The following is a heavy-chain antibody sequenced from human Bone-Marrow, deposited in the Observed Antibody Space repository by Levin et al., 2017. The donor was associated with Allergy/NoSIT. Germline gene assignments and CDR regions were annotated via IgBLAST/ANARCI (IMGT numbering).Heavy chain of an antibody. Sequence: PGGSLRLSCVASGFAFSSYALSWVRQAPGKGLEWVSLISGVGRSTYYPNSVRGRFIVSRDTSKRTLYLQMNSLTAEDTAVYYCARTMRRDSAGWYYFESWGQGTLVTVSS. CDR3: ARTMRRDSAGWYYFES. J-gene: IGHJ4*02. D-gene: IGHD6-19*01. V-gene: IGHV3-23*01. CDR2: ISGVGRST. CDR1: GFAFSSYA.